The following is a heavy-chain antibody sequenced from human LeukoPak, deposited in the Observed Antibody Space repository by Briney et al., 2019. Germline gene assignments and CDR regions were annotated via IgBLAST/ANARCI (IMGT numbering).Heavy chain of an antibody. CDR3: ARGEYYYGSGVSAAFDI. J-gene: IGHJ3*02. CDR2: IYTSGST. V-gene: IGHV4-61*02. Sequence: KPSETLSLTCTVSGGSISSGSYYWSWIRQPAGKGLEWIGRIYTSGSTNYNPSLKSRVTISVDTSKNQFSLKLSSVTAADTAVYYCARGEYYYGSGVSAAFDIWGQGTMVTVSS. CDR1: GGSISSGSYY. D-gene: IGHD3-10*01.